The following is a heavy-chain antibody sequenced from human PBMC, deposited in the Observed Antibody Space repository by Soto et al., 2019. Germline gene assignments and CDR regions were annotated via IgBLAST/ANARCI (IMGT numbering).Heavy chain of an antibody. CDR2: ILHSGAT. D-gene: IGHD3-3*01. CDR3: ARDHGVSRGFAFDY. CDR1: GGSISSSTW. Sequence: SETLFLTCAVSGGSISSSTWWSWVRQPPGKGLEWIGEILHSGATNYNPSLKSRVTFSVDKSKNQFSLKLSSVTAADTAVYFCARDHGVSRGFAFDYWGQGTLVTVSS. V-gene: IGHV4-4*02. J-gene: IGHJ4*01.